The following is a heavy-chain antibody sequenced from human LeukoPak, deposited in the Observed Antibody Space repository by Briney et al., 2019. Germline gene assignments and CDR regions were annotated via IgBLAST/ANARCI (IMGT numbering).Heavy chain of an antibody. CDR2: IYPGDSDT. V-gene: IGHV5-51*01. CDR1: GYSFTSYW. D-gene: IGHD3-10*01. Sequence: GESLKISFKGSGYSFTSYWIGWVRQMPGKGLEWMGIIYPGDSDTRYSPSFQGQVTISADKSISTAYLRWSSLKASDTAMYYCARYTGAVQRGSGSYLYYYYYGMDVWGQGTTVTVSS. CDR3: ARYTGAVQRGSGSYLYYYYYGMDV. J-gene: IGHJ6*02.